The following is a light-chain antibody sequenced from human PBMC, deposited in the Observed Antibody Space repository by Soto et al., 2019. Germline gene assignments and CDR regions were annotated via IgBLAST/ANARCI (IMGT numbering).Light chain of an antibody. Sequence: QSVLTQPPSASGTPGQRVTISCSGSRSNIETYTVNWYQQLPGAAPKLLIYSYNQRPSRVPDRFSGSKSGTSASLAISGLQSEDEGDYYCAAWDDSLNGYVFGTGTKLTVL. CDR3: AAWDDSLNGYV. J-gene: IGLJ1*01. CDR1: RSNIETYT. CDR2: SYN. V-gene: IGLV1-44*01.